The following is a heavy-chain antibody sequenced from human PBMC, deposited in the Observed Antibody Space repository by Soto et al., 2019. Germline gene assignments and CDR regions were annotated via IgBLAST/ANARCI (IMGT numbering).Heavy chain of an antibody. CDR1: GFTFNRNW. CDR2: INTDGTNT. J-gene: IGHJ5*02. CDR3: ASEFCSGGNCYTYYFDP. D-gene: IGHD2-15*01. Sequence: GGSLRLSCAASGFTFNRNWMHWVRHTPGKGLVWVSHINTDGTNTNYADSVKGRFTISRDNAKSTLFLQMNSLRDEDTAVYYCASEFCSGGNCYTYYFDPWGQGIPVTVSS. V-gene: IGHV3-74*01.